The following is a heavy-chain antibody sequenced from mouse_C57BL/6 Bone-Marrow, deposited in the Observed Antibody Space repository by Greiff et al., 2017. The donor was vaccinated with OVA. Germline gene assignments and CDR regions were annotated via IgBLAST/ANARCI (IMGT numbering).Heavy chain of an antibody. CDR2: IYPGSGST. CDR1: GYTFTSYW. V-gene: IGHV1-55*01. CDR3: ARSGPIYDGYYMFAY. J-gene: IGHJ3*01. Sequence: VQLQQPGAELVKPGASVKMSCKASGYTFTSYWITWVKQRPGQGLEWIGDIYPGSGSTNYNEKFKSKATLTVDTSSSTAYMQLSSLTSEDSAVYYCARSGPIYDGYYMFAYWGQGTLVTVSA. D-gene: IGHD2-3*01.